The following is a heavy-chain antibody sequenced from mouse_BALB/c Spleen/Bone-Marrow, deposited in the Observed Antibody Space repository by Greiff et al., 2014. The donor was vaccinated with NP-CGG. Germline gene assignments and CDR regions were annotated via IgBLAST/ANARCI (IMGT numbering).Heavy chain of an antibody. CDR2: IDPANGNT. Sequence: EVQLQESGAELVKPGASVKLSCTASGFNIKDTYMHWVKQRPEQGLEWIGRIDPANGNTKYDPKFQGKATITADTSSNTAYLQLSSLTSEDNAVYYCARSYGSSPLDYWGQGTTLTVSP. V-gene: IGHV14-3*02. CDR1: GFNIKDTY. D-gene: IGHD1-1*01. CDR3: ARSYGSSPLDY. J-gene: IGHJ2*01.